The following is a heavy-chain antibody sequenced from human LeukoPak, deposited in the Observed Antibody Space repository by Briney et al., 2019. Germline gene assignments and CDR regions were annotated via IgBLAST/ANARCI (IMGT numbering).Heavy chain of an antibody. D-gene: IGHD6-13*01. Sequence: GGSLRLSCAASGFTFNNYWMYWVSQAPGKGLVWVSRLNGDGSTTDYADSVKGRFSISRDNAKNTLFLQMDSLRVEDTGLYYCARDSYSSTWRPFDYWGPGNLGSVSS. V-gene: IGHV3-74*01. J-gene: IGHJ4*02. CDR2: LNGDGSTT. CDR1: GFTFNNYW. CDR3: ARDSYSSTWRPFDY.